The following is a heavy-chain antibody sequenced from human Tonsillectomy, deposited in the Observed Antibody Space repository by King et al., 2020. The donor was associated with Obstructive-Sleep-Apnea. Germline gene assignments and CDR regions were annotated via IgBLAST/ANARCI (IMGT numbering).Heavy chain of an antibody. CDR2: IYPGYSDT. CDR3: ARGAVTWYGASMYYFHY. Sequence: VQLVESGAEVKKPGESLKISCKGSGYSFTNYWIGWVRQMPGKGLEWMGIIYPGYSDTRYSPSFQGQVTISADKSITTAYLQWSSLKASDTAMYYCARGAVTWYGASMYYFHYWGQGPLVTVSS. V-gene: IGHV5-51*01. J-gene: IGHJ4*02. D-gene: IGHD6-13*01. CDR1: GYSFTNYW.